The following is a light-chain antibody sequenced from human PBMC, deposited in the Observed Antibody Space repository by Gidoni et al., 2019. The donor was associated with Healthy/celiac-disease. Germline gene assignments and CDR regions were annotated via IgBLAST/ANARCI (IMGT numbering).Light chain of an antibody. CDR3: QQYGSSLLT. CDR1: QSVSSSY. V-gene: IGKV3-20*01. Sequence: EIALTQSPGTLSLSPGERATLSCRASQSVSSSYLAWYQQKPGQAPRLHIYGASSRATGIPDRFSGSGSGTDFTLAISRLEPEDFAVYYCQQYGSSLLTFGGGTKVEIK. J-gene: IGKJ4*01. CDR2: GAS.